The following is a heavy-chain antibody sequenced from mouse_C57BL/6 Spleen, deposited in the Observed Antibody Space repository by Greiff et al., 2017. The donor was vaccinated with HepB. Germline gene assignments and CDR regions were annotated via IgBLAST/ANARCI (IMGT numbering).Heavy chain of an antibody. CDR2: ISSGSSTN. D-gene: IGHD1-1*01. Sequence: EVQRVESGGGLVKPGGSLKLSCAASGFTFSDYGMHWVRQAPEKGLEWVAYISSGSSTNYYADTVKGRFTISRDNAKNTLFLQMTSLRSEDTAMYYCARKANYGSHFDYWGQGTTLTVSS. V-gene: IGHV5-17*01. J-gene: IGHJ2*01. CDR3: ARKANYGSHFDY. CDR1: GFTFSDYG.